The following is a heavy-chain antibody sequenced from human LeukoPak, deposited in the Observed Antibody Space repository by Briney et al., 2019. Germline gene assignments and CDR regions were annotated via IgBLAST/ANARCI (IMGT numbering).Heavy chain of an antibody. J-gene: IGHJ6*02. CDR3: ARGGYCRSTSCYREGHYYYGMDV. D-gene: IGHD2-2*02. Sequence: SQTLSLTCAISGDSVSSNSAAWNWIRQSPSRGLEWLGRTYYRSKWYNDYAVSVKSRITINPDTSKNQFSLQLNSVTPEDTAVYYCARGGYCRSTSCYREGHYYYGMDVWGQGTTVTVSS. V-gene: IGHV6-1*01. CDR1: GDSVSSNSAA. CDR2: TYYRSKWYN.